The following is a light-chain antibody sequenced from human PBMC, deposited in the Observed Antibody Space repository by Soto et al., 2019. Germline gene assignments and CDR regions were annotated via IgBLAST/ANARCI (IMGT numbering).Light chain of an antibody. CDR3: SSYTSTNTLI. V-gene: IGLV2-14*03. Sequence: QSALTQPASVSGSPGQSITISCTGTSSDVGGYNSVSWYQQHPDKAPQPKIFDVSNRPSGISDRFSGSKSGNTASLTISGLQAEDGADYCCSSYTSTNTLIFGGGTKVTVL. CDR2: DVS. CDR1: SSDVGGYNS. J-gene: IGLJ2*01.